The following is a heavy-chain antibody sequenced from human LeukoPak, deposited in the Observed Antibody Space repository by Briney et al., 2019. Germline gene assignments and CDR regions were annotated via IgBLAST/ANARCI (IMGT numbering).Heavy chain of an antibody. V-gene: IGHV4-34*01. CDR1: GGSFSGYY. CDR2: INHGGST. D-gene: IGHD6-19*01. CDR3: ARGQDSSGWFGTLNY. Sequence: SETLSLTCAVYGGSFSGYYWSWIRQPPGKGLEWIGEINHGGSTNCNPSLKSRVTISVDTSKNQFSPKLSSVTAADTAVYYCARGQDSSGWFGTLNYWGQGTLVTVSS. J-gene: IGHJ4*02.